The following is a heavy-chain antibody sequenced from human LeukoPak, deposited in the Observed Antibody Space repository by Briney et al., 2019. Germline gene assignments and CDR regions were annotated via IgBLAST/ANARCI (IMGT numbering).Heavy chain of an antibody. CDR3: ARKIAAAGEDYFDY. D-gene: IGHD6-13*01. V-gene: IGHV3-20*04. Sequence: GGSLRLSCAASGFTFDDYGMSWVRQAPGKGLEWVSGINWNGGSTGYADSVRGRFTISRDNAKNSLYLQMNSLRAKDTALYYCARKIAAAGEDYFDYWGQGTLVTVSS. CDR2: INWNGGST. CDR1: GFTFDDYG. J-gene: IGHJ4*02.